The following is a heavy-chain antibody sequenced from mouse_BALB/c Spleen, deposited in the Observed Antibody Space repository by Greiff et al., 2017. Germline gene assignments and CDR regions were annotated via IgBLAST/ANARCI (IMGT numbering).Heavy chain of an antibody. V-gene: IGHV3-2*02. CDR3: ASGGDDAMDY. J-gene: IGHJ4*01. CDR2: ISYSGST. Sequence: EVQLQESGPGLVKPSQSLSLTCTVSGYSITSDYAWNWLRQFPGNKLEWMGYISYSGSTSYNPSLKSRISITRDTTKNPFFLQLNSVTTEDTATYYCASGGDDAMDYWGQGTSVTVSS. CDR1: GYSITSDYA.